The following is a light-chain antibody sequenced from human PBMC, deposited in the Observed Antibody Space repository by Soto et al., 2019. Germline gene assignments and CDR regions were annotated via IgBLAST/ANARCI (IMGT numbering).Light chain of an antibody. V-gene: IGKV3-20*01. J-gene: IGKJ1*01. CDR1: QSVSSSY. Sequence: IGWMQTARTLALSRKRGATVAFRDSQSVSSSYLAWYQQKPGQAPRLLIYGASSRATGIPDRFSGSGSGTAFTLTLRSLQPDDSALYNCQESGSSPPTFGQGTNVDI. CDR3: QESGSSPPT. CDR2: GAS.